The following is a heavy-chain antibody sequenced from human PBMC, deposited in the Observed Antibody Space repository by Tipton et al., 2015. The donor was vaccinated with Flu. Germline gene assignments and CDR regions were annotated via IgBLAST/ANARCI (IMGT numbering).Heavy chain of an antibody. CDR1: GFRVSNYA. Sequence: SLRLSCAGSGFRVSNYAVNWVRQAPGKGLEWVSAISPSGDYILQADSVKGRFIISRDNSKNTIDLQMHSLRAEDTAVYYCAKVDSWGSSTWYFYFDYWGQGTLVTVSS. CDR2: ISPSGDYI. V-gene: IGHV3-23*01. D-gene: IGHD6-13*01. CDR3: AKVDSWGSSTWYFYFDY. J-gene: IGHJ4*02.